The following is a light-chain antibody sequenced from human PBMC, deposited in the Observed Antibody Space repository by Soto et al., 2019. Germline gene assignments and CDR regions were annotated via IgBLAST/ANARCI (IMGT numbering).Light chain of an antibody. CDR2: GVT. J-gene: IGLJ1*01. CDR1: HNDIGTYDY. CDR3: CSLTTRDSHV. Sequence: QSALTQPTSVSGSPGQSITISCTGNHNDIGTYDYVSWYQQHPGRAPRLLIHGVTTRPSGISGRFSASKSGLTASLTISGLQAEDEADYYCCSLTTRDSHVFGTGTKVTVL. V-gene: IGLV2-14*03.